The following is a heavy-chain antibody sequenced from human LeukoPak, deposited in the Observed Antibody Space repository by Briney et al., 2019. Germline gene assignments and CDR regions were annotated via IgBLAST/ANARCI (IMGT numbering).Heavy chain of an antibody. D-gene: IGHD1-14*01. CDR1: GFTFSTYW. CDR2: IKQGGSEK. CDR3: ARDDGCRSVVY. Sequence: SGGSLRLSCAASGFTFSTYWMSWVRQAPGKGLEWVANIKQGGSEKYYVDSVKGRFTISRDNAKNSLYLQMNSLRAEDTAVYYCARDDGCRSVVYWGQGTLVTVSS. J-gene: IGHJ4*02. V-gene: IGHV3-7*04.